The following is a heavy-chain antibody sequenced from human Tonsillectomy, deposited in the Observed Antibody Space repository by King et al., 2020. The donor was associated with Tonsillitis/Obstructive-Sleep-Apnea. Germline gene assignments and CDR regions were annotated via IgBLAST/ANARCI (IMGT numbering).Heavy chain of an antibody. CDR1: GFTFGDYA. V-gene: IGHV3-49*04. CDR3: TRASITMVRGFFDI. D-gene: IGHD3-10*01. Sequence: VQLVESGGGSVQPGRSLRLSCTASGFTFGDYAMSWVRQAPGKGLEWVGFIRSKAYGGTTEYAASVKGRFTISRDDSKSIAYLQMNSLKTEDTAVYYCTRASITMVRGFFDIWGQGTMVTVSS. J-gene: IGHJ3*02. CDR2: IRSKAYGGTT.